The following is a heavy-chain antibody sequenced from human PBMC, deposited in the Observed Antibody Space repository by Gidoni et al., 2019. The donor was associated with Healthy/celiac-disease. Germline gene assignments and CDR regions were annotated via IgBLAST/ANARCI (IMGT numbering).Heavy chain of an antibody. CDR1: GGTFSSYA. J-gene: IGHJ6*02. CDR3: AREGCSSTSCLPYYYYGMDV. CDR2: IIPIFGTA. D-gene: IGHD2-2*01. V-gene: IGHV1-69*01. Sequence: QVRLVQAGAEVKKPGSSVTVSCKASGGTFSSYAISRVQQAPGQGLEWMGGIIPIFGTANYEQKFQGRVTITADESTSTAYMELSSLRSEDTAVYYCAREGCSSTSCLPYYYYGMDVWGQGTTVTVSS.